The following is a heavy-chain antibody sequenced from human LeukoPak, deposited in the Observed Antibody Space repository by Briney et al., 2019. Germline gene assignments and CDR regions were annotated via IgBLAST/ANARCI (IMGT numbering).Heavy chain of an antibody. CDR3: ARQGDDGDF. V-gene: IGHV4-39*01. CDR1: DNSISSSSYY. Sequence: SETLSLTCTVSDNSISSSSYYWAWIRQPPAKGLEWIGSIYYSGSTYYNPSLKSRVTISVDTSKNQFSLKLSSVTAADTAVYYCARQGDDGDFWGQGTLVTVSS. CDR2: IYYSGST. D-gene: IGHD1-1*01. J-gene: IGHJ4*02.